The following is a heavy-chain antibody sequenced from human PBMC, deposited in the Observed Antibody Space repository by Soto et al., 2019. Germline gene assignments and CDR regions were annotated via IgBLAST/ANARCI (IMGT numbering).Heavy chain of an antibody. CDR3: ARGSRMSDAFDI. V-gene: IGHV3-13*01. CDR2: IGTAGDT. Sequence: PGGSLRLSCAASGFTFSSYDMHWVRQATGKGLEWVSAIGTAGDTYYPGSVKGRFTISRENAKNSFYFQMNSLRAGDTAVYYCARGSRMSDAFDIWGQGTMVTVSS. D-gene: IGHD2-15*01. CDR1: GFTFSSYD. J-gene: IGHJ3*02.